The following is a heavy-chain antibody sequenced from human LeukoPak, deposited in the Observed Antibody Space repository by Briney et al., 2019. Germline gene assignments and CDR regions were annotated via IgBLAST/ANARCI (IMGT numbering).Heavy chain of an antibody. CDR2: ISYDGSNK. V-gene: IGHV3-30*03. Sequence: PGGSLRLSCAASGFIIGGHYMSWVRQAPGEGLEWVAVISYDGSNKYYADSVKGRFTISRDNSKNTLYLQMNSLRAEDTAVYYCARDSPLQNYDSSGYYSGYYYYGTDVWGQGTTVTVSS. D-gene: IGHD3-22*01. CDR1: GFIIGGHY. J-gene: IGHJ6*02. CDR3: ARDSPLQNYDSSGYYSGYYYYGTDV.